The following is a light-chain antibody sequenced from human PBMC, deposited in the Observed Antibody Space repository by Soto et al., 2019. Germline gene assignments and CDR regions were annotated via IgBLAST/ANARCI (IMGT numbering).Light chain of an antibody. CDR2: GAS. Sequence: IQMTQSASTLSAAVGYSVTITFRASDTIATWLAWYQQKPGRAPELLIYGASFLHSGAPSGFSGSGSGTDFTLTISSLQPEDFATYYCQQSFTLPRTFGQGPKVDIK. V-gene: IGKV1-39*01. CDR3: QQSFTLPRT. J-gene: IGKJ1*01. CDR1: DTIATW.